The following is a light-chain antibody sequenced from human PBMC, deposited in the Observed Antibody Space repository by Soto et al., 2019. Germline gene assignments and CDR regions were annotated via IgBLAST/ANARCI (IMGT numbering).Light chain of an antibody. CDR2: GAS. CDR3: QQYKAFPRT. Sequence: EIVLTQSPGTLSLSPGERATLSCRTSQSVSNNYLAWYQQKPGQAPRLLIYGASNRATGIPDRFSGSGSGTDFTLSISRLEPEDFANYYCQQYKAFPRTFGQGTRVEVK. CDR1: QSVSNNY. J-gene: IGKJ1*01. V-gene: IGKV3-20*01.